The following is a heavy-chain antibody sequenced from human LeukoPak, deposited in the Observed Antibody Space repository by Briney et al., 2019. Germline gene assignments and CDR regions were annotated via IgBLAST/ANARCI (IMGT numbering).Heavy chain of an antibody. Sequence: GASVKVSCKASGYTFITYDINWVRQATGQGLEWMGWMNPNSGNTGYAQKFQGRVSMTRNTSISTAYMELSSLRFEDTAVYYCVTDRSYGLLGRWGQGTLVTVSS. V-gene: IGHV1-8*01. CDR3: VTDRSYGLLGR. CDR1: GYTFITYD. J-gene: IGHJ4*02. D-gene: IGHD5-18*01. CDR2: MNPNSGNT.